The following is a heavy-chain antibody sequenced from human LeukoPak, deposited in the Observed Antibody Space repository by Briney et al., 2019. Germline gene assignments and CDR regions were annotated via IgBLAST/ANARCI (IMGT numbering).Heavy chain of an antibody. CDR1: GFTVSRNY. Sequence: GGSLRLSCAASGFTVSRNYMSWVRQAPGKGLEWVSLIYSGGSTHYADSVKGRFTISRDNSKNTLYLQMNSLRAEDTAVYYCARAAYYGSGSYRPPDYWGQGTLVTVSS. CDR3: ARAAYYGSGSYRPPDY. D-gene: IGHD3-10*01. CDR2: IYSGGST. J-gene: IGHJ4*02. V-gene: IGHV3-53*01.